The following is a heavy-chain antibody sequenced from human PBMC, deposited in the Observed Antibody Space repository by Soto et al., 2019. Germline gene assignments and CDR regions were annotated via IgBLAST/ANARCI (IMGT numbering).Heavy chain of an antibody. CDR2: INNDGTDT. Sequence: PGGSLRLSCAASGFSFSRYWMHWVRQAPGKGPVWVSYINNDGTDTNSADSVKGRFTISRDNAKNTLYLQMNSLRAEDTAVYYCARDLAYNFGHPFDYWGQGTLVTVSS. D-gene: IGHD5-18*01. CDR3: ARDLAYNFGHPFDY. V-gene: IGHV3-74*01. CDR1: GFSFSRYW. J-gene: IGHJ4*02.